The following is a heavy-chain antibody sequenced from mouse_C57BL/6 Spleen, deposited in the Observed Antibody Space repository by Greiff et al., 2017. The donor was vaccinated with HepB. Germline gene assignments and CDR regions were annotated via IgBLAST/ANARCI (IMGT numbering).Heavy chain of an antibody. D-gene: IGHD4-1*01. CDR3: AKELGRKGAMDY. V-gene: IGHV1-52*01. CDR1: GYTFTSYW. J-gene: IGHJ4*01. Sequence: VQLQQPGAELVRPGSSVKLSCKASGYTFTSYWMHWVKQRPIQGLEWIGNIDPSDSETHYNQKFKDKATLTVDKSSSTAYMQLSSLTSEDSAVYYCAKELGRKGAMDYWGQGTSVTVSS. CDR2: IDPSDSET.